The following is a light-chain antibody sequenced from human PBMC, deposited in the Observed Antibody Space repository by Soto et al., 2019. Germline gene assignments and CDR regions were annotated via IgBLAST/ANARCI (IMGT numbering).Light chain of an antibody. CDR1: QSVSSF. CDR3: QQRYDWPPVT. CDR2: DAS. Sequence: EIVLTQSPATLSLSPGERATLSCRASQSVSSFLAWYQQKPGQAPRLLIYDASNRATGIPARFSGSGSGTDFTLTISSLEPEDFAVYYCQQRYDWPPVTFSGGTKVEFK. V-gene: IGKV3-11*01. J-gene: IGKJ4*01.